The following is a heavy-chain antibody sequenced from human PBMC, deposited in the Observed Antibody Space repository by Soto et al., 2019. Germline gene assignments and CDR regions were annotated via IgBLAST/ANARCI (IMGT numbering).Heavy chain of an antibody. CDR3: ARDPGGTRFAEWTYYFDY. J-gene: IGHJ4*02. CDR2: IIPILGIA. V-gene: IGHV1-69*04. Sequence: SVKVSCKASGGTFSSYAISWVRQAPGQGLEWMGRIIPILGIANYAQKFQGRVTITADKSTSTAYMELSSLRAEDTAVYYCARDPGGTRFAEWTYYFDYWGQGTLVTVSS. D-gene: IGHD3-16*01. CDR1: GGTFSSYA.